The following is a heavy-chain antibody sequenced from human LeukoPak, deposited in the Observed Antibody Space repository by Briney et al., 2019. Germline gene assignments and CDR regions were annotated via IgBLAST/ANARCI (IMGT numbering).Heavy chain of an antibody. Sequence: SVKVSCKASGYTFTGYYMHWVRQAPGQGLEWMGGIIPIFGTANYAQKFQGRVTITADESTSTAYMELSSLRSEDTAVYYCARDNYGDLFDYWGQGTLVTVSS. CDR2: IIPIFGTA. V-gene: IGHV1-69*13. D-gene: IGHD4-17*01. CDR3: ARDNYGDLFDY. J-gene: IGHJ4*02. CDR1: GYTFTGYY.